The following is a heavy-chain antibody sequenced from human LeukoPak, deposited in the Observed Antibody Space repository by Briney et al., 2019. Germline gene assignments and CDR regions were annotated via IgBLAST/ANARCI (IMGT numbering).Heavy chain of an antibody. V-gene: IGHV3-23*01. CDR2: ISGDGGNT. Sequence: GGSLRLSCAASGLTFSGYAMSWVRQTPGKGLECVSVISGDGGNTYYADSVKGRFTISRDNSKNTLYLQMNSLRAEDTAVYYCAKHLWRDLLWFGEGYYFGYWGQGTLVTVSS. CDR1: GLTFSGYA. CDR3: AKHLWRDLLWFGEGYYFGY. J-gene: IGHJ4*02. D-gene: IGHD3-10*01.